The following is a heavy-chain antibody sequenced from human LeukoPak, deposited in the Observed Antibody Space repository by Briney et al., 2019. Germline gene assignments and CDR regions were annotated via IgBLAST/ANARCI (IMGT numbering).Heavy chain of an antibody. D-gene: IGHD6-13*01. CDR3: ARSSSSWYPYFDY. CDR1: GSTVSSNY. CDR2: IYSGGTT. V-gene: IGHV3-53*01. J-gene: IGHJ4*02. Sequence: PGGSLRLSRAVSGSTVSSNYMTWVRQAPGKGLEWVSAIYSGGTTYYADSVKGRFTLSRDNSENTLYLQMNSLRAEDTAVFYCARSSSSWYPYFDYWGQGTLVTVSS.